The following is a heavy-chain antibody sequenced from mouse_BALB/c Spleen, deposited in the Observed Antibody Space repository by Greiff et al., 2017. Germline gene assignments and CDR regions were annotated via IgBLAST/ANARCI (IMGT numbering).Heavy chain of an antibody. Sequence: QVQLQQSGAELVRPGTSVKVSCKASGYAFTNYLIEWVKQRPGQGLEWIGMIHPSDSETRLNQKFKDKATLTVDKSSSTAYMQLSSPTSEDSAVYYCARCYYGYYAMDYWGQGTSVTVSS. CDR1: GYAFTNYL. V-gene: IGHV1-54*01. J-gene: IGHJ4*01. CDR3: ARCYYGYYAMDY. CDR2: IHPSDSET. D-gene: IGHD1-2*01.